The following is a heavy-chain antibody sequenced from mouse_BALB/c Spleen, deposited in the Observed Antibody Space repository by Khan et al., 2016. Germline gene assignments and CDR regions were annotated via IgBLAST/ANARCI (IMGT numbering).Heavy chain of an antibody. D-gene: IGHD3-1*01. J-gene: IGHJ3*01. CDR1: GFTFSDYG. V-gene: IGHV5-15*02. CDR2: ITNLAYSI. CDR3: ARDLGRLGVRGFAY. Sequence: EVELVESGGGLVQPGGSRKLSCAASGFTFSDYGMAWVRQAPGKGPEWVAYITNLAYSINYADTVTGRFTVSRENAKNTLYLEMSSLRSEDTAMYYCARDLGRLGVRGFAYWGQGTLVTVSA.